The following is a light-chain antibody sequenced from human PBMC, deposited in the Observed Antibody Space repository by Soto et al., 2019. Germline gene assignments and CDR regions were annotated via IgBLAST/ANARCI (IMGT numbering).Light chain of an antibody. CDR3: SSYTTNNTLGV. J-gene: IGLJ2*01. Sequence: QSVLTQPASVSGSPGQSITISCTGTSSDVGGYNYVSWYQQHPGKAPKLMIYEVSNRPSGVSNRFSGSKSGNTASLTISGLQAEDEADYYCSSYTTNNTLGVFGGGTKVTVL. V-gene: IGLV2-14*01. CDR1: SSDVGGYNY. CDR2: EVS.